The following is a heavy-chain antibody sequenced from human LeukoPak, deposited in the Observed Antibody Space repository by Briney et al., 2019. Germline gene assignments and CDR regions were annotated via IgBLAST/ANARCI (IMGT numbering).Heavy chain of an antibody. CDR2: ISYDGSNK. V-gene: IGHV3-30-3*01. J-gene: IGHJ4*02. Sequence: QPGRSLRLSCAASGFTFSSYAMHWVRQAPGKGLEWVALISYDGSNKYYADSVKGRFTISRDNSKNTLYLQMNSLRAEDTAVYYCARGSGPAAAAFDYWGQGTLVTVSS. D-gene: IGHD2-2*01. CDR3: ARGSGPAAAAFDY. CDR1: GFTFSSYA.